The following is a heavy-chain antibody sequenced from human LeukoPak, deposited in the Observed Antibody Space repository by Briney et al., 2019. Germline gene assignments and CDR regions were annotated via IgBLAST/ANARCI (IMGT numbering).Heavy chain of an antibody. CDR3: AKDIYGDYGRPGFDY. Sequence: GGSLRLSCAASGFTFSTYSMNWVRQAPGKGLEWVSSIISSSSYIYYADSVKGRFTISRDNAKNSLYLQMNSLRAEDMALYYCAKDIYGDYGRPGFDYWGQGTLVTVSS. CDR2: IISSSSYI. CDR1: GFTFSTYS. J-gene: IGHJ4*02. D-gene: IGHD4-17*01. V-gene: IGHV3-21*04.